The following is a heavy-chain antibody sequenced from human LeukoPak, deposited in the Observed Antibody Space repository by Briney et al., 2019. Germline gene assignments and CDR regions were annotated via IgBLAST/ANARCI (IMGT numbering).Heavy chain of an antibody. CDR3: ARDRRTPNWFDP. CDR1: GYTFTSYG. Sequence: ASVTVSCKASGYTFTSYGISWVRQAPGQGLEWMGWISAYNGNTNYAQKLQGRVTMTTDTSTSTAYMELRSLRSDDTAVYYCARDRRTPNWFDPWGQGTLVTVSS. V-gene: IGHV1-18*01. J-gene: IGHJ5*02. CDR2: ISAYNGNT.